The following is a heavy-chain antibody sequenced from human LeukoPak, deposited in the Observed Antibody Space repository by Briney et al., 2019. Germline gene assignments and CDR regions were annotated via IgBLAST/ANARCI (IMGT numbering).Heavy chain of an antibody. J-gene: IGHJ3*02. CDR1: GYSISSGYY. V-gene: IGHV4-38-2*02. CDR3: ERDGRYFDWLIVGYDI. Sequence: KPSETLSLTCAVSGYSISSGYYWGWIRQPPGKGLEWIGSIYHSGSTYYNPSLKSRVTISVDTSKNQFSLKLRSVTAADTDVYYCERDGRYFDWLIVGYDIWGQGTMVTVSS. D-gene: IGHD3-9*01. CDR2: IYHSGST.